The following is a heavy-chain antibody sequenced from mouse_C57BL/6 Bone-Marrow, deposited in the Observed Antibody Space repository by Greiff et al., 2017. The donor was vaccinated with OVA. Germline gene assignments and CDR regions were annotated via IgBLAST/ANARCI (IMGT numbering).Heavy chain of an antibody. V-gene: IGHV1-74*01. CDR1: GYTFTSYW. CDR3: AILYYDYAWFAY. D-gene: IGHD2-4*01. CDR2: IHPSDSDT. J-gene: IGHJ3*01. Sequence: VKLQQPGAELVKPGASVKVSCKASGYTFTSYWMHWVKQRPGQGLEWIGRIHPSDSDTNYNQKFKGKATLTVDKSSSTAYMQLSSLTSEDSAVYYCAILYYDYAWFAYWGQGTLVTVSA.